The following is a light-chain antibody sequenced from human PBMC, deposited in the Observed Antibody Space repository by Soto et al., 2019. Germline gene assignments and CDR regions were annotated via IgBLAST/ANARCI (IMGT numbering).Light chain of an antibody. CDR2: GAS. CDR3: QQYNNRPTWT. Sequence: EIMMKQSPSTLSVSPGERATLSCRASQSVNSDLAWYQQKAGQPPRLLIYGASTRAAGIPARFSGSGSGTEFTLTISSRQSEDVAVYYCQQYNNRPTWTFGQGTKVDVK. J-gene: IGKJ1*01. CDR1: QSVNSD. V-gene: IGKV3D-15*01.